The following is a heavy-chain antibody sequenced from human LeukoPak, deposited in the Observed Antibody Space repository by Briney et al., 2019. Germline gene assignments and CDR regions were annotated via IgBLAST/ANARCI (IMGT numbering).Heavy chain of an antibody. D-gene: IGHD2-15*01. CDR1: GFTFSDHY. V-gene: IGHV3-72*01. CDR3: ARELLRSCHFDY. Sequence: GGSLRLSCAASGFTFSDHYMDWVRQAPGKGLEWVGRVRNRANSSTTEYAASVKGRFTISRDDSKNSLYLQMNSLRAEDTAVYYCARELLRSCHFDYWGQGTLVTVSS. CDR2: VRNRANSSTT. J-gene: IGHJ4*02.